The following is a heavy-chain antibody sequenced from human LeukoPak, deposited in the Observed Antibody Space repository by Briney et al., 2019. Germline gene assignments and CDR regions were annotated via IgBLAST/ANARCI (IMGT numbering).Heavy chain of an antibody. Sequence: LETLSLTCTVSGGSISSYYWSWIREPPGKGLEWIGYIYYSGSTNYNPSLKSRVTVSVDTSKNQVSLKLSSVTAADTAVYYCARDRGEINRFDLWGQGTVVTVSS. D-gene: IGHD3-16*01. J-gene: IGHJ5*02. CDR3: ARDRGEINRFDL. CDR1: GGSISSYY. CDR2: IYYSGST. V-gene: IGHV4-59*12.